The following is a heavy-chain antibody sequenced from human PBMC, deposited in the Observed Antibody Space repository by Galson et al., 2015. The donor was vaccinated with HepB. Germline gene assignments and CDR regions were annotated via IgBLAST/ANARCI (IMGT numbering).Heavy chain of an antibody. V-gene: IGHV3-30*03. CDR3: ARSENYYDSSGYNGGPNMDAFDI. D-gene: IGHD3-22*01. CDR2: ISYDGSNK. CDR1: GFTFSSYG. J-gene: IGHJ3*02. Sequence: SLRLSCAASGFTFSSYGMHWVRQAPGKGLEWVAVISYDGSNKYYADSVKGRFTISRDNSKNTLYLQMNSLRAEDTAVYYCARSENYYDSSGYNGGPNMDAFDIWGQGTMVTVSS.